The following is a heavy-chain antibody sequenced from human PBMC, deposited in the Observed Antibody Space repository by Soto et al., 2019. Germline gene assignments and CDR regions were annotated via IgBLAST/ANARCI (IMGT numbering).Heavy chain of an antibody. J-gene: IGHJ3*02. Sequence: GGSXRLACAASGFTFSSYAMSCVRQAPGKGLEWVSAISGSGGSTYCADSVKGRFTNSRDNAKNSLYLQMNSLRAEDTAVYYCACAQEGRYCRGGSCFDAFDIWGQGTMVTVSS. D-gene: IGHD2-15*01. CDR2: ISGSGGST. V-gene: IGHV3-23*01. CDR3: ACAQEGRYCRGGSCFDAFDI. CDR1: GFTFSSYA.